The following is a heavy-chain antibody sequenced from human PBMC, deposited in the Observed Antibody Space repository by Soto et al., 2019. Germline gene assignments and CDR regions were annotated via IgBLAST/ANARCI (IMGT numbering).Heavy chain of an antibody. V-gene: IGHV3-23*01. J-gene: IGHJ3*02. Sequence: EVQLLESGGGLVQPGGSQRLSCVASGFTFINYAMSWVRQAPGKGLEWVSTISGGDGSTYYADSVKGRFTISRDNSNSALYLQMNSLRVGDTAIYYCAKGILVKPPGTRTFDIWGQGTMVIVSS. CDR3: AKGILVKPPGTRTFDI. CDR2: ISGGDGST. CDR1: GFTFINYA. D-gene: IGHD6-13*01.